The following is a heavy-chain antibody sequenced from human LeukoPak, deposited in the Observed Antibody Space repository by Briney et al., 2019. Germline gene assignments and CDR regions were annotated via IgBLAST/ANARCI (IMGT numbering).Heavy chain of an antibody. CDR3: ARSASDSSGYYLSFFDY. J-gene: IGHJ4*02. V-gene: IGHV1-18*01. Sequence: GASVKVSCKASGYTFTSYGISWVRQAPGQGLEWMGWISAYNGNTNYAQKLQGRVTMTTDTSTSTAYMELRSLRSDDTAVYYCARSASDSSGYYLSFFDYWGQGTPVTVPS. CDR1: GYTFTSYG. D-gene: IGHD3-22*01. CDR2: ISAYNGNT.